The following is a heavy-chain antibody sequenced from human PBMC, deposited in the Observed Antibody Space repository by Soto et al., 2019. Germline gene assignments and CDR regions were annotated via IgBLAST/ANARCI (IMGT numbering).Heavy chain of an antibody. CDR1: GYRFTTHC. J-gene: IGHJ4*02. Sequence: PGESLKISCEGSGYRFTTHCISWVRQMPGKGLEWMGRIDPDDSYTYYSPSFQGHVTISADKSTNTAYLQWSSLKASDTAIYYCARQICEKGTAKVLDYWGQGTLVTVSS. CDR2: IDPDDSYT. CDR3: ARQICEKGTAKVLDY. V-gene: IGHV5-10-1*01. D-gene: IGHD6-25*01.